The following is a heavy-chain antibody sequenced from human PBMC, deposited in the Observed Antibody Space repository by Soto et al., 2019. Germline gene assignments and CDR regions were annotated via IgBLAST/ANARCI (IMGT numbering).Heavy chain of an antibody. J-gene: IGHJ1*01. Sequence: QAQLMQSGAEVKEPGSSVKVSCKASGGTFSGYAISWVRQAPGQGLEWLGGIIPIFGITNYAQKFQNRLTIAADESSATVYMDLISLTSEDSAIYYCARDPRSITGTTSSEDFQHWGQGTVVSVS. CDR1: GGTFSGYA. V-gene: IGHV1-69*01. D-gene: IGHD1-1*01. CDR2: IIPIFGIT. CDR3: ARDPRSITGTTSSEDFQH.